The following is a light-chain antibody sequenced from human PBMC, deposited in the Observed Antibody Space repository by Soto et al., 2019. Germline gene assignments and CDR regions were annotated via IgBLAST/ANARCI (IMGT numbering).Light chain of an antibody. Sequence: QSALTQPPSASGSPGQSVTISCTGTSSDVGGYTYVSWYQQHPGKAPKLMIYEVSKRPSGVPDRFSGSKSGNTASLTVSGLQAEDEADYYCNSYAGSNNFLFGTGTKLTVL. V-gene: IGLV2-8*01. CDR2: EVS. CDR1: SSDVGGYTY. J-gene: IGLJ1*01. CDR3: NSYAGSNNFL.